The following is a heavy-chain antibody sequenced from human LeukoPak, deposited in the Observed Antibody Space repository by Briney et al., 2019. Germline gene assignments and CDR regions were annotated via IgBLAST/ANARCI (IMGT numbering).Heavy chain of an antibody. CDR2: ISYDGSNK. CDR3: ARYMIVDQPIDY. V-gene: IGHV3-30-3*01. Sequence: GGSLRLSCAASGFTFSSYAMHWVRQAPGKGLEWVAVISYDGSNKYYADSVKGRFTISRDNSKNTLYLQMNSLRAEDTAVYYCARYMIVDQPIDYWGQGTLVTVSS. CDR1: GFTFSSYA. J-gene: IGHJ4*02. D-gene: IGHD3-22*01.